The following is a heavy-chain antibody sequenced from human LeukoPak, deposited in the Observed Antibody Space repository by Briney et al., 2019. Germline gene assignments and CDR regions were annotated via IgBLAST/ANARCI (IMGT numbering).Heavy chain of an antibody. Sequence: GGSLRLSCAVSGFTFSSYWMSWVRQAPGKGLEWVANIKRDGSEKYYVDSVKGRFTIFRDNAKNSLYLQMNSLRAEDTAVYYCARDKIVGATNFDYWGQGTLVTVSS. CDR2: IKRDGSEK. D-gene: IGHD1-26*01. CDR3: ARDKIVGATNFDY. CDR1: GFTFSSYW. V-gene: IGHV3-7*01. J-gene: IGHJ4*02.